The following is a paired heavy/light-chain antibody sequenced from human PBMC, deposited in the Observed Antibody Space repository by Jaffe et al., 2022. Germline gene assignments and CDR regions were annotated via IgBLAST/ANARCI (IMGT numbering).Heavy chain of an antibody. CDR1: GFTFSSYW. CDR3: ARGGGVVVVAAMGSPTTHWYFDL. D-gene: IGHD2-15*01. J-gene: IGHJ2*01. CDR2: IKQDGSEK. Sequence: EVQLVESGGGLVQPGGSLRLSCAASGFTFSSYWMSWVRQAPGKGLEWVANIKQDGSEKYYVDSVKGRFTISRDNAKNSLYLQMNSLRAEDTAVYYCARGGGVVVVAAMGSPTTHWYFDLWGRGTLVTVSS. V-gene: IGHV3-7*01.
Light chain of an antibody. Sequence: DIVMTQSPDSLAVSLGERATINCKSSQSVLYSSNNKNYLAWYQQKPGQPPKLLIYWASTRESGVPDRFSGSGSGTDFTLTISSLQAEDVAVYYCQQYYSTPEWTFGQGTKVEIK. CDR3: QQYYSTPEWT. V-gene: IGKV4-1*01. CDR2: WAS. CDR1: QSVLYSSNNKNY. J-gene: IGKJ1*01.